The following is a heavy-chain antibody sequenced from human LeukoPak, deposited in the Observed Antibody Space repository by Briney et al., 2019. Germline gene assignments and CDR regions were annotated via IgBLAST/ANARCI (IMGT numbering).Heavy chain of an antibody. J-gene: IGHJ3*01. CDR3: AKDPNGDYIGAFDG. Sequence: GSLRLSCVGCGLSIGNYAMTWVRQAPGKGLEWVSSITVNGGTTKYADSVRGRFTVSRDNSRNTVSLQMDSLRAEDTAVYYCAKDPNGDYIGAFDGWGQGTMVTVSS. CDR2: ITVNGGTT. CDR1: GLSIGNYA. V-gene: IGHV3-23*01. D-gene: IGHD2-8*01.